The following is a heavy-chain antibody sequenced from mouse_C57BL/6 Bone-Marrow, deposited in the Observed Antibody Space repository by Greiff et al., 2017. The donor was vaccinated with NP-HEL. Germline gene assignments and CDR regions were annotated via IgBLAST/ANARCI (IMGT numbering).Heavy chain of an antibody. J-gene: IGHJ3*01. Sequence: EVKLMESGGDLVKPGGSLKLSCAASGFTFSSYGMSWVRQTPDKRLEWVATISSGGSYTYYPDSVKGRFTISRDNAKNTLCLQMSSLKSEDTAMYYCARGGNWEAYWGQGTLVTVSA. CDR1: GFTFSSYG. CDR2: ISSGGSYT. CDR3: ARGGNWEAY. V-gene: IGHV5-6*01. D-gene: IGHD4-1*01.